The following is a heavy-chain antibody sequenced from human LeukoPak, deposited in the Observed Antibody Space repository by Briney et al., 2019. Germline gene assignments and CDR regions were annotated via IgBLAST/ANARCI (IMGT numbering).Heavy chain of an antibody. CDR1: GFTFSSYA. J-gene: IGHJ4*02. D-gene: IGHD1-26*01. Sequence: GGSLRLSCAASGFTFSSYAIIWVRQAPGKGLEWVSAISGSGGSTYYADSVKGRVTISRDNSKNTLYLQVNSLRVEDTAVYYCAKDRLGAMMYFDFWGQGTLVTVSS. CDR3: AKDRLGAMMYFDF. CDR2: ISGSGGST. V-gene: IGHV3-23*01.